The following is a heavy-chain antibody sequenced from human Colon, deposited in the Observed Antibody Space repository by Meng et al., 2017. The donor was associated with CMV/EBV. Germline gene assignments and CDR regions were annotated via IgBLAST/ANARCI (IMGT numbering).Heavy chain of an antibody. CDR2: IVYDGSNR. CDR1: WFTFSRNN. CDR3: AKDSGMEMYYFDY. D-gene: IGHD3-10*01. Sequence: SWFTFSRNNMNWVRQAPGKGLEWVTFIVYDGSNRYSVESVKGRFTISRDNSKNTLYLQMNSLRPEDTAVYYCAKDSGMEMYYFDYWGQGTRVTVSS. J-gene: IGHJ4*02. V-gene: IGHV3-30*02.